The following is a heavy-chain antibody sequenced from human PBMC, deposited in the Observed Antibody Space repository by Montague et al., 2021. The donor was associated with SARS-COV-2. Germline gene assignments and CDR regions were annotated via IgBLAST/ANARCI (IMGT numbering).Heavy chain of an antibody. CDR2: IYWDDYK. V-gene: IGHV2-5*02. CDR3: ARYTSRMYGSFDY. J-gene: IGHJ4*02. CDR1: GFSLNTNGIC. Sequence: PALVKPTQTLTLTCTVSGFSLNTNGICVGWIRQPPGEAPAWLALIYWDDYKRYSPSLKTRFTITKDTSRNQVVLTMTNVDPGDTGTYFCARYTSRMYGSFDYWGQGALVSVSS. D-gene: IGHD3-16*02.